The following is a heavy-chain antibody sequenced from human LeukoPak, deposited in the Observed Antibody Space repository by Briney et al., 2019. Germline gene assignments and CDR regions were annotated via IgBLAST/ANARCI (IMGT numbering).Heavy chain of an antibody. CDR3: AKDLRSKAQYFQH. CDR2: TSGSGGST. CDR1: GFTFSTYA. Sequence: AGSRRLSCAASGFTFSTYAMSWVRQAPGKGLEWVSATSGSGGSTYYADPVKGRFTISRDNSKNTLYLQMNSLRAEDTAVYYCAKDLRSKAQYFQHWGQGTLVTVSS. V-gene: IGHV3-23*01. J-gene: IGHJ1*01. D-gene: IGHD5/OR15-5a*01.